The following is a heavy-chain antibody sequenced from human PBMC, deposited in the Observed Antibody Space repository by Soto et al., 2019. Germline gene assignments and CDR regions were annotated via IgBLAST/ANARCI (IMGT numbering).Heavy chain of an antibody. Sequence: QVQLVQSGAEVKKPGSSVKVSCKASGGTFSSYAISWVRQAAGQGLEWMGGIIPIFGTANYAQKFQGRVTITADESTSTAYMELSSLRSEDTAVYYCAAPVGYCSGGSCYPTYYYGMDVWGQGTTVTVSS. CDR1: GGTFSSYA. CDR2: IIPIFGTA. J-gene: IGHJ6*02. D-gene: IGHD2-15*01. CDR3: AAPVGYCSGGSCYPTYYYGMDV. V-gene: IGHV1-69*01.